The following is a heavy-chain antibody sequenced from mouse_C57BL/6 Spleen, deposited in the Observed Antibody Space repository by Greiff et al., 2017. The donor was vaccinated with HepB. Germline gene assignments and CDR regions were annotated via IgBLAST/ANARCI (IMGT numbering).Heavy chain of an antibody. V-gene: IGHV1-59*01. CDR3: ARFDSNYEAMDY. D-gene: IGHD2-5*01. J-gene: IGHJ4*01. CDR1: GYTFTSYW. Sequence: VQLQQSGAELVRPGTSVKLSCKASGYTFTSYWMHWVKQRPGQGLEWIGVIDPSDSYTNYNQKFKGKATLTVDTSSSTAYMQLSSLTSEDSAVYYCARFDSNYEAMDYWGQGTSVTVSS. CDR2: IDPSDSYT.